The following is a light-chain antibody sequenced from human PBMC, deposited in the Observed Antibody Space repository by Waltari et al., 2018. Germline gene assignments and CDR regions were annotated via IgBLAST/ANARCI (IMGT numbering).Light chain of an antibody. CDR3: RTYAGNDNLV. V-gene: IGLV2-8*01. Sequence: QSALTQPPSASGSPGQSVTISCTATSGDVGSYVSCYQQHPGRAPKVLIFEITKRPPGVPHSFSGSGSCNTASLTVSGLQPEDEPAYYCRTYAGNDNLVFGGGTKVTVL. CDR2: EIT. J-gene: IGLJ3*02. CDR1: SGDVGSY.